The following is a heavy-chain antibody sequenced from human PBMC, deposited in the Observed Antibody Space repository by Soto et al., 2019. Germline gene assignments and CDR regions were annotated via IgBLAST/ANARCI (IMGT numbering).Heavy chain of an antibody. V-gene: IGHV4-39*01. Sequence: QLQLQESGPGLVKPSETLSLTCRVSGGSISSRTVWWAWIRQPPGKGLEWIGDMYYSGSSYSSPSLKSRVTLSVDSSKNPLSLKLNSVTAADTAVYYCARHSRDDYNYGGSGIFDDWGQGTMVTVSS. CDR2: MYYSGSS. D-gene: IGHD4-4*01. CDR3: ARHSRDDYNYGGSGIFDD. J-gene: IGHJ4*02. CDR1: GGSISSRTVW.